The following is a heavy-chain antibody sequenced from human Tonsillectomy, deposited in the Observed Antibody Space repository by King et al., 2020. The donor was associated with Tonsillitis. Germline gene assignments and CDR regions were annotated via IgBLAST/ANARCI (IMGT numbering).Heavy chain of an antibody. D-gene: IGHD3-10*01. V-gene: IGHV4-61*02. CDR3: ASETLYYYGSGSGYFRH. CDR1: GGSISSGSYY. J-gene: IGHJ1*01. Sequence: VQLQESGPGLVKPSQTLSLTCTVSGGSISSGSYYWSWIRQPAGKGLEWIGRIYTSGSTNYNPSLKSRVTMSVDTSKNQFSLKLSSVTAADTAVYYCASETLYYYGSGSGYFRHWGQGTLVTVSS. CDR2: IYTSGST.